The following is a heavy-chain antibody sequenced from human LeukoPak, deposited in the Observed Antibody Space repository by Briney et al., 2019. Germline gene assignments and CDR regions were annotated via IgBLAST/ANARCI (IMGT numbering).Heavy chain of an antibody. V-gene: IGHV7-4-1*02. D-gene: IGHD3-9*01. CDR2: INTNTGNP. CDR1: GYTFTSYA. Sequence: ASVKVSCKASGYTFTSYAMNWVRQAPGQGLEWMEWINTNTGNPTYAQGFTGRFVFSLDPSVSTAYLQISSLKAEDTAVYYCARARGYDILTGYRRKDYWGQGTLVTVSS. CDR3: ARARGYDILTGYRRKDY. J-gene: IGHJ4*02.